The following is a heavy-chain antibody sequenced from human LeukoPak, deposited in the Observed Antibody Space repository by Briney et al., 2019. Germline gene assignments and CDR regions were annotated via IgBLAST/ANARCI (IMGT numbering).Heavy chain of an antibody. V-gene: IGHV3-30*02. Sequence: GGSLILSCVASGFTFSSYGIHWVRQAPGKGLEWVAFIGYDGSNKYYRDSVKGRFTISRDNSKNTLYLQMNSLRAEDTAVYYCAKDGYNYYIDYWGQGTLVTVSS. J-gene: IGHJ4*02. CDR1: GFTFSSYG. CDR3: AKDGYNYYIDY. CDR2: IGYDGSNK. D-gene: IGHD5-24*01.